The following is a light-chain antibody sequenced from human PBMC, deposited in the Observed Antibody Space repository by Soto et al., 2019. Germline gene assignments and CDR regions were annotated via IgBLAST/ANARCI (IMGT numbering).Light chain of an antibody. J-gene: IGLJ2*01. CDR1: SSNIGNNL. V-gene: IGLV1-51*01. Sequence: QSVLTQPPSLSAAPGQKVTISCSGGSSNIGNNLVSWYQQFPGTAPKLLIYDNHVRPSGTPDRFSGSKSGTSATLAITGLQTGDEADYYCGTWDSVLDGVVFGGGTKVTVL. CDR3: GTWDSVLDGVV. CDR2: DNH.